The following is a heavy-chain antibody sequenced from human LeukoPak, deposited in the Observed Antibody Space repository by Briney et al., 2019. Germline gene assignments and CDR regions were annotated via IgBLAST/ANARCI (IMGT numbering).Heavy chain of an antibody. V-gene: IGHV3-53*01. CDR1: WFTVSSNY. D-gene: IGHD3-9*01. J-gene: IGHJ5*02. CDR3: ASVYDYDILTGFGGGFDP. Sequence: GGSLRLCCAASWFTVSSNYMSWVRQAPGKGLEWVSVIYSGGSTYYADSVKGRFTISRDNSKNTLYLQMNSLRAEDTAVYYCASVYDYDILTGFGGGFDPWGQGTLVTVSS. CDR2: IYSGGST.